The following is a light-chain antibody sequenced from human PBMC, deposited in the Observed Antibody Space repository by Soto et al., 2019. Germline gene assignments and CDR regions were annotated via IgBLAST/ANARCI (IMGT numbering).Light chain of an antibody. J-gene: IGKJ4*01. CDR2: DAS. CDR3: QQLESYPAN. V-gene: IGKV3-15*01. Sequence: EILMTQSPATLSVSPGEGATLSCRASQSVSSNLAWYQQKPGQAPRLLIYDASTLQSGVPSRFSGSGSGTDFTLTIRSLQPEDSATYYCQQLESYPANFGGG. CDR1: QSVSSN.